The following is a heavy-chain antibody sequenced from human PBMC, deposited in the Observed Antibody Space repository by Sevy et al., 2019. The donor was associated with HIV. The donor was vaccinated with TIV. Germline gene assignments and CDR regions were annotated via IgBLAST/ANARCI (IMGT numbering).Heavy chain of an antibody. CDR3: ARPRANYVDHYFFYAMDV. Sequence: GGSLRLSCAASGFAFSNYYAMHWVRQAPGKGLEWVALISYDGGDTYYADSVKGGFTFSRDNFKNTLFLQMNSLTTEDTAVYYCARPRANYVDHYFFYAMDVWGQGTTVTVSS. CDR1: GFAFSNYYA. CDR2: ISYDGGDT. J-gene: IGHJ6*02. V-gene: IGHV3-30-3*01. D-gene: IGHD4-17*01.